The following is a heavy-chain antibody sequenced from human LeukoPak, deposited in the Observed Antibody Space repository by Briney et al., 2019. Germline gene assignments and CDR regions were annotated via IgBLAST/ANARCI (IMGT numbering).Heavy chain of an antibody. CDR1: GFTFSSYA. J-gene: IGHJ4*02. D-gene: IGHD2-21*02. V-gene: IGHV3-30*02. Sequence: GGSLRLSCAASGFTFSSYAMSWVRQAPGKGLEWVAFIRYDGSNKYYADSVKGRFTISRDNSKNTLCLQMNSLRAEDTAVYYCARSSTALAYCGGDCYSKLGYWGQGTLVTVSS. CDR2: IRYDGSNK. CDR3: ARSSTALAYCGGDCYSKLGY.